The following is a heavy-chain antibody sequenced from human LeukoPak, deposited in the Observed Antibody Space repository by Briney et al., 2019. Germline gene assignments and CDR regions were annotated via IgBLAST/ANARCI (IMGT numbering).Heavy chain of an antibody. D-gene: IGHD1-26*01. J-gene: IGHJ4*02. CDR1: GFTFDDYG. Sequence: GGSLGLSCAASGFTFDDYGMSWVRQGPGKGLEWVSGINWNGGSIGYADSVKGRFTISRDNAKNSLYLQMNSLRVEDTALYYCARGSSGSYFYFDYWGQGNVVTVSS. CDR2: INWNGGSI. CDR3: ARGSSGSYFYFDY. V-gene: IGHV3-20*04.